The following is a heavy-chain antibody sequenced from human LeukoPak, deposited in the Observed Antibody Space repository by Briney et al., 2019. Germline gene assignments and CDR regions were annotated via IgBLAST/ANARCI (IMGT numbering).Heavy chain of an antibody. CDR2: INHSGST. CDR3: ARVTSENYYDSSGYYYLFDY. CDR1: GGSFSGYY. Sequence: SETLSLTCAVYGGSFSGYYWSWIRQPPGKGLEWIGEINHSGSTNYNPSLKSRVTISVDTSKNQFSLKLSSVTAADTAVYYCARVTSENYYDSSGYYYLFDYRGQGTLVTVSS. V-gene: IGHV4-34*01. D-gene: IGHD3-22*01. J-gene: IGHJ4*02.